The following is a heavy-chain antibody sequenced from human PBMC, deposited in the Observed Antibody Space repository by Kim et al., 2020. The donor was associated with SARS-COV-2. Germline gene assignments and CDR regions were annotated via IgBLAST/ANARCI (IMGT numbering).Heavy chain of an antibody. V-gene: IGHV5-10-1*01. J-gene: IGHJ4*02. CDR3: ARLSGSSWKDFDY. Sequence: YSPSFQGHVTISADKSISTAYLQWSSLKASDTAMYYCARLSGSSWKDFDYWGQGTLVTVSS. D-gene: IGHD6-13*01.